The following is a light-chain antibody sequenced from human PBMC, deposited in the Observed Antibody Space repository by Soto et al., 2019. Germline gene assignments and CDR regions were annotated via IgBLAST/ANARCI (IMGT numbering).Light chain of an antibody. J-gene: IGKJ4*01. CDR1: QSVTYN. Sequence: EIVMTQSPATLSVSPGETATLSCRASQSVTYNLSWYQQQHGQGPRRLIYGAFTRATAIPARFSGSGSGAEVTLTISSLQSEDFAVYYCHQHKNWPPLTFGGGTKVEIK. V-gene: IGKV3-15*01. CDR2: GAF. CDR3: HQHKNWPPLT.